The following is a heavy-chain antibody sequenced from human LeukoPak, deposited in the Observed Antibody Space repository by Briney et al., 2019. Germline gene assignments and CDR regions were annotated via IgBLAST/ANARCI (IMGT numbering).Heavy chain of an antibody. CDR1: GYTFAGYC. CDR3: ASSGAVAGIPFDY. V-gene: IGHV1-2*02. Sequence: ASVKVSCKASGYTFAGYCMHWVRQAPGQGLEWMGWINPNSGGTNYAQKFQGRVTMTRDTSISTAYMELSRLRSDDTAVYYYASSGAVAGIPFDYWGQGTLVTVSS. D-gene: IGHD6-19*01. CDR2: INPNSGGT. J-gene: IGHJ4*02.